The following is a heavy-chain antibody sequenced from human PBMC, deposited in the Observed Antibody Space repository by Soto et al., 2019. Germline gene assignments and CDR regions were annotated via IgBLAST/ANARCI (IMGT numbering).Heavy chain of an antibody. CDR3: ARDPNGDYLGALDF. CDR1: GFTFSSFF. J-gene: IGHJ3*01. CDR2: IGANGGGT. Sequence: EVQLLEPGGGLVQPGGSLSLSCAASGFTFSSFFMSWVRQAPGKGLDWVSGIGANGGGTYYADSVKGQFIISRDNSKNTLYLQMNSVRAEDTAVYYCARDPNGDYLGALDFWGQKTMVTVSS. V-gene: IGHV3-23*01. D-gene: IGHD4-17*01.